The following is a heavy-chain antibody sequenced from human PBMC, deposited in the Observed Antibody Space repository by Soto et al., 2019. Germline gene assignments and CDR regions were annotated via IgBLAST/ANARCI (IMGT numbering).Heavy chain of an antibody. V-gene: IGHV3-53*01. J-gene: IGHJ3*02. CDR2: IYSGGST. CDR1: GFTVSSNY. CDR3: ARDGGDYESGDAFDI. Sequence: GGSLRLSCAASGFTVSSNYMSWVRQAPGKGLEWVSVIYSGGSTYYADSVKGRFTISRDNSKNTLYLQMNSLRAEDTAVYYCARDGGDYESGDAFDIWGQGTMVTVSS. D-gene: IGHD4-17*01.